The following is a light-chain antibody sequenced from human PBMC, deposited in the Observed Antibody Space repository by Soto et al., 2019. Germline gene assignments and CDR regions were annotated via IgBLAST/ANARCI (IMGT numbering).Light chain of an antibody. Sequence: QLVLTQSPSASASPGASVKLTCTLSSGHSDYAMAWHQQQPEKGPRYLMKVTSDGSHTKGDGIPDRFSGSSSGADRYLTISSLRADDEADYYCQAWGTGGVFGGGTKLTVL. CDR3: QAWGTGGV. CDR2: VTSDGSH. CDR1: SGHSDYA. V-gene: IGLV4-69*01. J-gene: IGLJ3*02.